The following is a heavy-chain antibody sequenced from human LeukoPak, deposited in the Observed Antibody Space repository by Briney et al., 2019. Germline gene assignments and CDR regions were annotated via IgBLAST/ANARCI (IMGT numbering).Heavy chain of an antibody. D-gene: IGHD6-13*01. CDR1: GGSISSGSYY. Sequence: SETLSLTCTVSGGSISSGSYYWSWIRQPAGKGLEWIGRIYTSGSTNYNPSLKSRVTMSVDSSNIHFSLKMSSVTAADTALYYCARGIAAAPERDFDIWGKGTMVTVSS. V-gene: IGHV4-61*02. CDR3: ARGIAAAPERDFDI. CDR2: IYTSGST. J-gene: IGHJ3*02.